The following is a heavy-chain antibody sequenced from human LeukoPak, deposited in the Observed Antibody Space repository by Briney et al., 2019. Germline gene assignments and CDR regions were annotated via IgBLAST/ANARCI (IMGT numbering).Heavy chain of an antibody. CDR2: IYYSGSI. D-gene: IGHD1/OR15-1a*01. J-gene: IGHJ3*02. V-gene: IGHV4-59*01. CDR3: VRNTLGHYDAFDI. CDR1: GGSISGYY. Sequence: SETLSLTCTVSGGSISGYYWSWIRQPPGKGLEWIGYIYYSGSINYNSSLKSRVTISVDTSRNQFSLKRSSMTAADTAVYYCVRNTLGHYDAFDIWGQGTMVTVSS.